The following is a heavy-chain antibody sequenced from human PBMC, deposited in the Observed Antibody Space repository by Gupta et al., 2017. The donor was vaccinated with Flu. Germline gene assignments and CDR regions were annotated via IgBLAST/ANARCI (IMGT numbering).Heavy chain of an antibody. Sequence: PGKALEWLAFIRTEVRGGTAEYAASVKGRFISSRDDSRGIAELQMNGLKTEDTGVYYCSRETFEARTVVTKGLRGAFWFDPRGQGTLVTVSS. J-gene: IGHJ5*02. V-gene: IGHV3-49*02. CDR2: IRTEVRGGTA. D-gene: IGHD2-21*02. CDR3: SRETFEARTVVTKGLRGAFWFDP.